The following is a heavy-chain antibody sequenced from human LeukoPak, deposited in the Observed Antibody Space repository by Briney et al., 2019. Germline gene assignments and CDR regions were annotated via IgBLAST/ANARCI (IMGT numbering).Heavy chain of an antibody. CDR3: ARGSTTWDYYYGMDV. CDR1: GYTFTGHY. Sequence: ASVKVSCKASGYTFTGHYMHWVRQAPGHGLEWMGWINPNSGGTNYAQKFQGRVTKTRDTSISTAHMELSRLRSDDTAVYYCARGSTTWDYYYGMDVWGQGTTVTVSS. D-gene: IGHD2-2*01. V-gene: IGHV1-2*02. J-gene: IGHJ6*02. CDR2: INPNSGGT.